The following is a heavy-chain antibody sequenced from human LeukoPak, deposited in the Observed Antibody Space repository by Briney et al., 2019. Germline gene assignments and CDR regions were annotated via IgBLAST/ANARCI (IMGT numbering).Heavy chain of an antibody. CDR2: FYDTRSP. Sequence: SETLSLTCTVSGGSINLYYWSWIRQPPGKGLEWIGYFYDTRSPKYNPSLERRVTISVDMSRKQFSLNISSVTTADTAVYYRARGRASLTYRGQAPLPPASS. CDR1: GGSINLYY. V-gene: IGHV4-59*01. J-gene: IGHJ4*02. CDR3: ARGRASLTY.